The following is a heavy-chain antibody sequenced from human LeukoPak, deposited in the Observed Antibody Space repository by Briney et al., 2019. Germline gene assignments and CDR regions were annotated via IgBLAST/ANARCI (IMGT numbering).Heavy chain of an antibody. J-gene: IGHJ6*02. V-gene: IGHV3-30*02. CDR3: AKAPVRIAAAGTSVTANYHYYGMDV. CDR2: IRYDGSNK. Sequence: PGGSLRLSCAASGFTFSSYGMHWVRQGRGRGLERVAFIRYDGSNKYYADSVKGRFTISRDNSKNTLYLQMNSLRAEDTAVYYCAKAPVRIAAAGTSVTANYHYYGMDVWGQGTTVTVSS. CDR1: GFTFSSYG. D-gene: IGHD6-13*01.